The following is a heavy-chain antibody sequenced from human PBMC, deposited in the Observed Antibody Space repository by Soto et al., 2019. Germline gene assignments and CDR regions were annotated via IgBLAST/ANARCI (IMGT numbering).Heavy chain of an antibody. D-gene: IGHD3-22*01. V-gene: IGHV4-38-2*01. CDR3: ARSGYYYDSSGYNY. CDR2: IYHSGST. J-gene: IGHJ4*02. Sequence: SETLSLTCAVSGYSISSGYYWGWIRQPPGKGLEWIGSIYHSGSTYYNPSLKSRVTISVDTSKNQFSLKLSSVTAADTAVYYCARSGYYYDSSGYNYWGQGTLVTVSS. CDR1: GYSISSGYY.